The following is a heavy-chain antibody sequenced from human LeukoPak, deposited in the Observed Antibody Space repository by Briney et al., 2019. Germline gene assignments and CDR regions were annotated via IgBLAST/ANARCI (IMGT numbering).Heavy chain of an antibody. J-gene: IGHJ6*02. CDR1: GGSFSGYY. Sequence: SETLSLTCAVYGGSFSGYYWSWISQPPGKGLEWIGEINHSGSTNYNPSLKSRVTISVDTSKNQFSPKLSSVTAADTAVYYCASGRGSYFNHYYGMDVWGQGTTVTVSS. D-gene: IGHD1-26*01. CDR3: ASGRGSYFNHYYGMDV. V-gene: IGHV4-34*01. CDR2: INHSGST.